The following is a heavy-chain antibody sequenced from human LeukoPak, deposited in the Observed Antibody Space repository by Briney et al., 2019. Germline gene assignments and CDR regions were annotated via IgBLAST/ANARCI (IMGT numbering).Heavy chain of an antibody. V-gene: IGHV4-4*07. CDR1: GGPISSCY. Sequence: SETLSLTCIVTGGPISSCYWSWIRQPTGKGLEGIGRIYNRGSTTYNPSLKSPVTMSVDTSKKQFSRKLGSVTAADTGVNYRARDKETTGQVKFDRWGQGTLVTASS. J-gene: IGHJ5*02. CDR2: IYNRGST. CDR3: ARDKETTGQVKFDR. D-gene: IGHD4-17*01.